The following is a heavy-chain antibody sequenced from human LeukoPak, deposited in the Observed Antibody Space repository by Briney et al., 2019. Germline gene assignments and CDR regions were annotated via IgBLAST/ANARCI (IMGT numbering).Heavy chain of an antibody. D-gene: IGHD6-19*01. V-gene: IGHV3-7*01. J-gene: IGHJ4*02. CDR3: ARFGRSKWLVN. CDR1: GFTFSSYW. Sequence: PGGALRLSCAASGFTFSSYWMSWVRQAPGEGLGWVANIKQDGSEKYYVDSVKGRFTISRDNAKNSLYLQMNSLRAEDTAVYYCARFGRSKWLVNWGQGTLVTVSS. CDR2: IKQDGSEK.